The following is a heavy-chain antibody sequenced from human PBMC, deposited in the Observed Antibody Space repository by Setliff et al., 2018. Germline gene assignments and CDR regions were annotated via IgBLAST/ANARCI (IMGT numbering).Heavy chain of an antibody. CDR2: IYPGDSDT. CDR3: ARAGLRSYYYYYMDV. V-gene: IGHV5-51*01. J-gene: IGHJ6*03. D-gene: IGHD2-21*02. Sequence: GESLKISCKGSGYSFTSYWIGWVRQMPGKGLEWMGIIYPGDSDTRYSPSFQGQVTISADKSISTAYLQWSSLKASDTAMYYCARAGLRSYYYYYMDVWGKGTTVTAP. CDR1: GYSFTSYW.